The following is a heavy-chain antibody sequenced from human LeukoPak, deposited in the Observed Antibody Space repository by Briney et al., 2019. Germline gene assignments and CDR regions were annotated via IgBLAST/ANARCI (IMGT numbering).Heavy chain of an antibody. Sequence: NPSETLSLTCTVSGGSISSYYWSWIRQPPGKGLEWIGYIYYSGSTNYNPSLKSRVTISVDTSKNQFSLKLSSVTAADAAVYYCAIRRSGTSSEFDPWGQGTLVTVSS. CDR1: GGSISSYY. CDR2: IYYSGST. CDR3: AIRRSGTSSEFDP. V-gene: IGHV4-59*08. D-gene: IGHD6-6*01. J-gene: IGHJ5*02.